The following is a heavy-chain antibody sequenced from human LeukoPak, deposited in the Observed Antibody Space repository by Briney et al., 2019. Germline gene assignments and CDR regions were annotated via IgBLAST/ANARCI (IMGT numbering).Heavy chain of an antibody. V-gene: IGHV4-61*02. J-gene: IGHJ4*02. Sequence: SQTLSLTCTVSGGSINSGSYYWSWIRQPAGKGLEWIGRIYTSGSTNYNPSLKSRVTISVDTSKNQFSLKLSSVTAADTAVYYCARDLYDFWSGYYLDYWGQGTLVTVSS. CDR1: GGSINSGSYY. CDR2: IYTSGST. CDR3: ARDLYDFWSGYYLDY. D-gene: IGHD3-3*01.